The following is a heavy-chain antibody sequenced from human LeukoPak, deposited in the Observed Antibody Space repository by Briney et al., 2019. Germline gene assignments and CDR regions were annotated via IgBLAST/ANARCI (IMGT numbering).Heavy chain of an antibody. CDR1: GGSISSSSYY. J-gene: IGHJ5*02. CDR3: ARSGYYYDSSGYPVWLFDP. CDR2: IFYSGTT. V-gene: IGHV4-61*01. Sequence: SETLSLTCTVSGGSISSSSYYWSWIRQPPGKGLEWIGFIFYSGTTNYNPSLKSRVTISVDTSKNQFSLKLSSVTAADTAVYYCARSGYYYDSSGYPVWLFDPWGQGTLVTVSS. D-gene: IGHD3-22*01.